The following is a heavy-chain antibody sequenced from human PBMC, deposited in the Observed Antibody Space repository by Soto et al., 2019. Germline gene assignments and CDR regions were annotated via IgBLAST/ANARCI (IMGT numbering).Heavy chain of an antibody. CDR2: IKSKTDGGTT. Sequence: GESLKISCAASGFTFSNAWMSWVRQAPGKGLEWVGRIKSKTDGGTTDYAAPVKGRFTISRDDSKNTLYLQMNSLKTEDTAVYYCTTDPVPPYYDILTGYYEYYFDYWGQGTLVTVSS. CDR3: TTDPVPPYYDILTGYYEYYFDY. V-gene: IGHV3-15*01. D-gene: IGHD3-9*01. CDR1: GFTFSNAW. J-gene: IGHJ4*02.